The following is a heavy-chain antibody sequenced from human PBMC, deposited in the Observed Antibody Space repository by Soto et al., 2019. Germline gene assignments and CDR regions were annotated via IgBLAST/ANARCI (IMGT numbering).Heavy chain of an antibody. D-gene: IGHD2-2*02. CDR1: GFTFSSYS. J-gene: IGHJ4*02. CDR2: ISSSSSYI. CDR3: ARTIRNPSACSSTSCYRRTDGREFDY. V-gene: IGHV3-21*01. Sequence: PGGSLRLSCAASGFTFSSYSMNWVRQAPGKGLEWVSSISSSSSYIYYADSVKGRFTISRDNAKNSLYLQMNSLRAEDTAVYYCARTIRNPSACSSTSCYRRTDGREFDYWGQGTLVTVSS.